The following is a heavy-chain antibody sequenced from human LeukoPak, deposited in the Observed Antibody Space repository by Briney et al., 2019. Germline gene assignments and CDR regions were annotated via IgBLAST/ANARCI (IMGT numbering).Heavy chain of an antibody. CDR2: INWNAGST. D-gene: IGHD2-21*01. CDR1: GFMFDDYD. Sequence: PGGSLRLSCAASGFMFDDYDMSCVRQAPGKGLEWVSGINWNAGSTAYADSVKGRFTISRDNAKNSLYLQMNSLRAEDTALYYCARAFKYSMSGYYFDYWGQGTLVTVSS. J-gene: IGHJ4*02. V-gene: IGHV3-20*04. CDR3: ARAFKYSMSGYYFDY.